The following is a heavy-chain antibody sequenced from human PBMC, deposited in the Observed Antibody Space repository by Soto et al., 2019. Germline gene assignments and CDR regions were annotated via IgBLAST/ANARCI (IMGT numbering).Heavy chain of an antibody. CDR2: IYYSGST. Sequence: SETLSLTCSVSGGSISSYYWSWIRQPPGTGLEWIGYIYYSGSTNYNPSLKSRVTISVDTSKNQFSLNLNSVTAADTAVYYCARDNGYSYGYNLDYWGQGTLVTVSS. V-gene: IGHV4-59*01. CDR1: GGSISSYY. D-gene: IGHD5-18*01. CDR3: ARDNGYSYGYNLDY. J-gene: IGHJ4*02.